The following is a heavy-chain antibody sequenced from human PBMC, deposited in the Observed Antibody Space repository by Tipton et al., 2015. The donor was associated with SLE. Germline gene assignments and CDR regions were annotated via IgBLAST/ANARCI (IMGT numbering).Heavy chain of an antibody. D-gene: IGHD5-18*01. V-gene: IGHV4-34*01. Sequence: TLSLTCTVSGGSISSYYWSWIRQPPGKGLEWIGEINHSGSTNYNPSLKSRVTISVDTSKNQFSLKLNSVTAADTALYYCARDWPNTAMVLDYWGQGTLVTVSS. CDR3: ARDWPNTAMVLDY. CDR1: GGSISSYY. J-gene: IGHJ4*02. CDR2: INHSGST.